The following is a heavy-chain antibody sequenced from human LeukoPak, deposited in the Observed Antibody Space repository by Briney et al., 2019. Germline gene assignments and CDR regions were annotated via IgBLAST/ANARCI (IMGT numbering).Heavy chain of an antibody. Sequence: SETLSLTCTVSGGSISSSSYYWGWIRQPPGKGLEWIGSIYYSGSTYYNPSLKSRVTISVDTSKNQFSLKLSSVTAADTAVYYCASGATTDYFDYWGQGTLVTVSS. CDR1: GGSISSSSYY. J-gene: IGHJ4*02. CDR3: ASGATTDYFDY. D-gene: IGHD5-12*01. CDR2: IYYSGST. V-gene: IGHV4-39*07.